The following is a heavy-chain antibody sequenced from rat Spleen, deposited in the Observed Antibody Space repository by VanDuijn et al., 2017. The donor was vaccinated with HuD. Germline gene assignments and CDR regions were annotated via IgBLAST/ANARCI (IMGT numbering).Heavy chain of an antibody. CDR2: ISYDGSST. D-gene: IGHD1-2*01. Sequence: EVQLVESGGDLVQPGRSLKLSCAASGFTFSNYYMAWVRQAPTKGLEWVATISYDGSSTYYRDSVMGRFTISRDNAKNTLYLQMNSLRSDDTATYFCARHSLYYYSRYSHEYFDNWGQGVMVTVSS. V-gene: IGHV5-29*01. CDR1: GFTFSNYY. CDR3: ARHSLYYYSRYSHEYFDN. J-gene: IGHJ2*01.